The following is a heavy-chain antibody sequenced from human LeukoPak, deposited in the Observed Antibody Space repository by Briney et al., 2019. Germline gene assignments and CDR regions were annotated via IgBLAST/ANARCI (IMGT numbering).Heavy chain of an antibody. CDR1: GGSIRSSSYY. CDR2: IYYSGST. J-gene: IGHJ4*02. D-gene: IGHD3-9*01. Sequence: SETLSLTCTVSGGSIRSSSYYWCWIRQPPGKGLEWIGSIYYSGSTYYNPSLKSRVNISVDTSKNQFSLKLSSVTAEDTAVYYCARHPDTGYYYSDYWGQGTLVTVSS. CDR3: ARHPDTGYYYSDY. V-gene: IGHV4-39*01.